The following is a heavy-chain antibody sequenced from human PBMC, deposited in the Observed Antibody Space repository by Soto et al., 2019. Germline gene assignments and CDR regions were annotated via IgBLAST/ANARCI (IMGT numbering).Heavy chain of an antibody. CDR2: IDPSDSYA. Sequence: ESLKISCKGSGYSFISYWISWVRQMPGKGLEWMGRIDPSDSYANYSPSFQGHVTISADKSISTAYLQWSSLKASDTAMYYCANTLSSYYYYGTDVCGQGTTVIVSS. CDR3: ANTLSSYYYYGTDV. D-gene: IGHD2-15*01. CDR1: GYSFISYW. V-gene: IGHV5-10-1*01. J-gene: IGHJ6*02.